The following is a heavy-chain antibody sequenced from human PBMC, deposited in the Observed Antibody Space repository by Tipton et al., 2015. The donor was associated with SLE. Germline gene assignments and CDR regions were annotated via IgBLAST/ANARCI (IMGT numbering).Heavy chain of an antibody. D-gene: IGHD3/OR15-3a*01. Sequence: TLSLTCTVSGGSISSSSYYWGWIRQPPGKGLEWNGSIYYSGSTYYNPSLKSRVTISVDTSKNQFSLNLNSVTAADTAVYYCAREGWRVDFHAFDIWGQGTMVTVSS. CDR2: IYYSGST. CDR3: AREGWRVDFHAFDI. CDR1: GGSISSSSYY. V-gene: IGHV4-39*02. J-gene: IGHJ3*02.